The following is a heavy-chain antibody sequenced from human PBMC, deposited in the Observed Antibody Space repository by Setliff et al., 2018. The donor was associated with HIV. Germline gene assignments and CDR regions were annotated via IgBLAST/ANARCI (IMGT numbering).Heavy chain of an antibody. CDR3: ARFRNYSTPGY. Sequence: KSSETLSLTCTVSGGSISSGGYYWSWIRQHPGKGLEWIGYIYYSGSTYYNPSLKSRVTISLATSKNQFSLKLSSVTAADTAVYYCARFRNYSTPGYWGQGTLVTVSS. CDR1: GGSISSGGYY. J-gene: IGHJ4*02. D-gene: IGHD1-7*01. V-gene: IGHV4-31*03. CDR2: IYYSGST.